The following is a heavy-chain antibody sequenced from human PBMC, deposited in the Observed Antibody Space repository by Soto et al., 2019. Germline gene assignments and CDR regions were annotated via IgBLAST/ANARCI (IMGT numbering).Heavy chain of an antibody. Sequence: QVQLQESGPGLVKPSETLSLTCTVSGGSISSYYWSWIRQPPGKGLEWIGYVYYSGSTNYNPSLKRRVTISVDPSKTQFSLKLSSVTAADTAVYYCASLWGWSVDYWGQGTLVTVSS. CDR3: ASLWGWSVDY. V-gene: IGHV4-59*08. CDR2: VYYSGST. CDR1: GGSISSYY. J-gene: IGHJ4*02. D-gene: IGHD3-16*01.